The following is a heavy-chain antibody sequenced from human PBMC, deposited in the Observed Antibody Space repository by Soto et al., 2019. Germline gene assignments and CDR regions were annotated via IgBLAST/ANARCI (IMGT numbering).Heavy chain of an antibody. CDR1: GGSVSSGRYY. Sequence: PSETLSLTCTVSGGSVSSGRYYWSWIRQPPGKGLGWIGYVYYNGSTNYNPSLKSRVTISVDTSRNQFSLKLSSVTAADTAVYYCARESMNTIFGVVYYYGLDVWGQGTTVTVSS. CDR2: VYYNGST. CDR3: ARESMNTIFGVVYYYGLDV. V-gene: IGHV4-61*01. J-gene: IGHJ6*02. D-gene: IGHD3-3*01.